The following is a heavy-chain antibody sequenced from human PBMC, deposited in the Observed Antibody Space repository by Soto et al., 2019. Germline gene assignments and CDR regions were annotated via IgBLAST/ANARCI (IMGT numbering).Heavy chain of an antibody. CDR3: VRDLNGSGDY. D-gene: IGHD3-10*01. V-gene: IGHV4-59*01. CDR2: IFHSLGA. Sequence: PSETLSLTCTVSGGSTTSDYWSWIRQPPGKGLEWLGYIFHSLGAKYNPSLGSRGTISLDTSKNQLSLSLRSVTVADTAIYFCVRDLNGSGDYWGQGTQVTVSS. CDR1: GGSTTSDY. J-gene: IGHJ4*02.